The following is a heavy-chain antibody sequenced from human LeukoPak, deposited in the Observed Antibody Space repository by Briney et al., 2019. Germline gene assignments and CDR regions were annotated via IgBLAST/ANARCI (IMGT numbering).Heavy chain of an antibody. CDR2: IYYSGST. V-gene: IGHV4-39*01. J-gene: IGHJ2*01. CDR3: ARNVLRFLEWLSPPEYFDL. Sequence: SETLSLTCTVSGGSISSSSYYWGWIRQPPGKGLEWNGSIYYSGSTYYNPSLKSRVTTSVDTSKNQFSLKLSSVTAADTAVYYCARNVLRFLEWLSPPEYFDLWGRGTLVTVSS. D-gene: IGHD3-3*01. CDR1: GGSISSSSYY.